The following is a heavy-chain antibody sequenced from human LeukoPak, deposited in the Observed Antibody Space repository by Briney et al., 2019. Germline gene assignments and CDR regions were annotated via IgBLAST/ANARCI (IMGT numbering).Heavy chain of an antibody. Sequence: SQTLSLTCTVSGGSISSGSYYWSWIRQPAGKGLEWIGRIYTSGSTNYNPSLKSRVTISLDTSKTHFSLKLSSVTAADTAVYYCARVGDTAMVLVYWGQGTLVTVSS. CDR1: GGSISSGSYY. D-gene: IGHD5-18*01. CDR2: IYTSGST. V-gene: IGHV4-61*02. J-gene: IGHJ4*02. CDR3: ARVGDTAMVLVY.